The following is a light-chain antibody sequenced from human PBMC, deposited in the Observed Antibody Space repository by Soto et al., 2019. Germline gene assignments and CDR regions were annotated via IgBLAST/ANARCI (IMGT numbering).Light chain of an antibody. V-gene: IGKV3-20*01. CDR1: ESVSSSF. CDR2: RTS. Sequence: EVVLTQSPGTLSLSPGERVTLSCRASESVSSSFLTWYQQKPGQAPRLLIYRTSNRVTGIPDRFSGSGSGTDFTLTISRLEPEDFAVYFCQHYGNSLWTFGQGTKVDIK. J-gene: IGKJ1*01. CDR3: QHYGNSLWT.